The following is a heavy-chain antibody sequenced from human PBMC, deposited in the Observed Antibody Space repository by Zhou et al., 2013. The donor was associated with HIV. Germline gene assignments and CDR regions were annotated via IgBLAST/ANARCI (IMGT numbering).Heavy chain of an antibody. D-gene: IGHD6-6*01. Sequence: QVQLVQSGAEVKKPGSSVKVSCKASGGTFSSYAISWVRQAPGQGLEWMGGIIPIFGTANYAQKFQGRVTITTDESTSTAYMELSSLRSEDTAVYYCARDGGIAARPNYYYYYMDVWGKGTTVTVSS. CDR2: IIPIFGTA. V-gene: IGHV1-69*05. CDR3: ARDGGIAARPNYYYYYMDV. J-gene: IGHJ6*03. CDR1: GGTFSSYA.